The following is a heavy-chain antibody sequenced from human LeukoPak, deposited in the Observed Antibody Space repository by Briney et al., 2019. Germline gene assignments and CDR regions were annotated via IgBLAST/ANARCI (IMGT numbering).Heavy chain of an antibody. CDR2: ITSSSTYI. D-gene: IGHD6-13*01. CDR3: ARAAAGAYYFDY. CDR1: EFTFSTYS. Sequence: GGSLRLSCVVSEFTFSTYSMNWVRQAPGKGLEWVSSITSSSTYIYYTDSVKGRFTISRDNAKNSLYLQMNSLRAEDTAVYYCARAAAGAYYFDYWGQGTLVTVSS. J-gene: IGHJ4*02. V-gene: IGHV3-21*01.